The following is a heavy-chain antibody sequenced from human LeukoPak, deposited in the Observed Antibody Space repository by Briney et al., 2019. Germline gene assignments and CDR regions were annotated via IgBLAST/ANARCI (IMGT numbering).Heavy chain of an antibody. Sequence: GRSLRLSCAASGFTFSSYGMHWVRLAPGKGLEWVAVISYDGSNKYYADSVKGRFTISRDNSKNTLYLQMNSLRAEDTAVYYCAKDQFGLAARRDAFDIWGQGTMVTVSS. D-gene: IGHD6-6*01. J-gene: IGHJ3*02. CDR2: ISYDGSNK. CDR1: GFTFSSYG. CDR3: AKDQFGLAARRDAFDI. V-gene: IGHV3-30*18.